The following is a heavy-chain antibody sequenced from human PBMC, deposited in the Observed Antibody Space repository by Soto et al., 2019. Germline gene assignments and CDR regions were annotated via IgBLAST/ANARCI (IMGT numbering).Heavy chain of an antibody. CDR2: MSHSGGT. D-gene: IGHD1-1*01. CDR1: GGFVSSGSYY. Sequence: QVQLQQWGAGLLKPSETLSLTCAVYGGFVSSGSYYWSWIRQPPGKGLEWIGEMSHSGGTHFNPSLKSQCTISVDTSKNQFSLKMSSVTAADTALYYCARVERGTATTVVDAFDIWGPGTMVTVSS. J-gene: IGHJ3*02. V-gene: IGHV4-34*01. CDR3: ARVERGTATTVVDAFDI.